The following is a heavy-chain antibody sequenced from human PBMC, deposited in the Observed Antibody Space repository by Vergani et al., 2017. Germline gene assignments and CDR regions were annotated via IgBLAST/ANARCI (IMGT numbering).Heavy chain of an antibody. V-gene: IGHV1-46*03. J-gene: IGHJ4*02. D-gene: IGHD3-9*01. CDR1: GYTFSNYY. CDR3: ARGDYGILTGYRY. Sequence: QVQVVQSGAEVKKSGASAKVPCKTSGYTFSNYYMHWVRQAPGQGLEWMGIINPSGGHTNYAQKFQGRVTMTRDTSTSTVYMELSSLGSEDTAIYYWARGDYGILTGYRYWGQGTLVTVSA. CDR2: INPSGGHT.